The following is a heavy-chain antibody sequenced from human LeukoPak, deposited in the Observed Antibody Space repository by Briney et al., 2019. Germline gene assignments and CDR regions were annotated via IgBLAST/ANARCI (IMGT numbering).Heavy chain of an antibody. J-gene: IGHJ4*02. V-gene: IGHV1-18*01. Sequence: GASVKVSCKASGCTFSNYGISWVRQAPGQGLEWMGWISANNGYTKYAQKFQGRVTMTTDTSTTTAYMEVKSLRSDDTAVFYCARDGGYSSGSSDYWGQGTLVTVSS. D-gene: IGHD6-19*01. CDR1: GCTFSNYG. CDR2: ISANNGYT. CDR3: ARDGGYSSGSSDY.